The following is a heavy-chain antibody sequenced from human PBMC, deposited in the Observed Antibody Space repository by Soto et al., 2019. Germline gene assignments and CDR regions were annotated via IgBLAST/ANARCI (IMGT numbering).Heavy chain of an antibody. V-gene: IGHV3-21*01. J-gene: IGHJ4*02. CDR3: ARDLASGYYDSSGYSPFDY. Sequence: PGGSMRLSWTAAGCNFISYSRNWVRQETGKGLEWVSSISSSSSYIHYADSVKGRFTISRDNAKNSLYLQMNSLRAEDTAVYYCARDLASGYYDSSGYSPFDYWGQGTLVTVSS. CDR1: GCNFISYS. CDR2: ISSSSSYI. D-gene: IGHD3-22*01.